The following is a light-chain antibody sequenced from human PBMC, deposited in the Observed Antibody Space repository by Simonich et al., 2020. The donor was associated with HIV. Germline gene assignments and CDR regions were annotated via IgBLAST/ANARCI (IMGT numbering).Light chain of an antibody. CDR1: QGISNS. Sequence: DIQMTQSPASLSASVGDRVTITCRASQGISNSLAWYQQKPGKAPKLLIYKASSLESGVPSRFSGSGSGTEFTLPISSLQPDDFATYYCQQYNSYSTFGQGTKVEIK. V-gene: IGKV1-5*03. J-gene: IGKJ1*01. CDR2: KAS. CDR3: QQYNSYST.